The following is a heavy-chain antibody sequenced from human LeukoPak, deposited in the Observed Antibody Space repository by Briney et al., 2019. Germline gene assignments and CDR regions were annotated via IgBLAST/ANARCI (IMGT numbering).Heavy chain of an antibody. Sequence: QPGGSLRLSCAASGFTFSNYEMHWVRQAPGKGLEWVSYISSSGSDIYYADSVKGRFTISRDNAKNSLYLQMNSLRAEDTAVYYCARDKWLTTTHYFDYWGQGTLVTVSS. CDR2: ISSSGSDI. D-gene: IGHD4-11*01. V-gene: IGHV3-48*03. CDR3: ARDKWLTTTHYFDY. J-gene: IGHJ4*02. CDR1: GFTFSNYE.